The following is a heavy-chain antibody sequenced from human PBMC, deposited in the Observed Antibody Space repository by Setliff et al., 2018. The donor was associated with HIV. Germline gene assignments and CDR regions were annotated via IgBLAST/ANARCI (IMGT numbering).Heavy chain of an antibody. D-gene: IGHD3-10*01. CDR3: ARDRYYGSGSSPIFDY. J-gene: IGHJ4*02. CDR2: IIPILGIA. V-gene: IGHV1-69*10. CDR1: GGTFSSYA. Sequence: SVKVSCKASGGTFSSYAISWVRQAPGQGLEWMGGIIPILGIANYAQKFQGRVTITTDESTSTAYMELSSLRSEDTAVYYCARDRYYGSGSSPIFDYWGQGTLVTVSS.